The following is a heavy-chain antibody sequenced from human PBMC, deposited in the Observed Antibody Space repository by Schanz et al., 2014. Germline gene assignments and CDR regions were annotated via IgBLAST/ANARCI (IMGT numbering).Heavy chain of an antibody. CDR1: GFMLSSYG. CDR3: ARDGCSVVVRSPPKSLDI. CDR2: IKEDGSVK. Sequence: VQLVEPGGGVVQPGRSLRLSCAASGFMLSSYGMHWVRQAPGKGLEWVANIKEDGSVKDYVDSVKGRFTISRDNAKSSLYLQITSLRARDTTVYDCARDGCSVVVRSPPKSLDIWRQGTMVTVS. J-gene: IGHJ3*02. D-gene: IGHD2-21*01. V-gene: IGHV3-7*01.